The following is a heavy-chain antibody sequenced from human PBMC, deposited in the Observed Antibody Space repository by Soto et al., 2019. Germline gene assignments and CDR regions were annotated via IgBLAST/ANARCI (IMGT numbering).Heavy chain of an antibody. Sequence: GSLRLSCAAAGFTVSSYGMHWVRQAPGKGLEWVAVISYDGSNKYYADSVKGRFTISRDNSKNTLYLQMNSLRAEDTAVYYCAKDIAAASWNGMDVWGQGTTVTVSS. CDR1: GFTVSSYG. CDR3: AKDIAAASWNGMDV. V-gene: IGHV3-30*18. J-gene: IGHJ6*02. D-gene: IGHD6-13*01. CDR2: ISYDGSNK.